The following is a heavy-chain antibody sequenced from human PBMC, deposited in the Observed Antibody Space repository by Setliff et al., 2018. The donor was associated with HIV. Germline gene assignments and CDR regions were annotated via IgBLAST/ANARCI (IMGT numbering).Heavy chain of an antibody. J-gene: IGHJ1*01. D-gene: IGHD3-3*01. CDR3: ARVGVDSQEYFQH. Sequence: GASVKVSCKASGYTFINYAMNWVRQAPGQGLEWMGWINTHTGNPTYAQGFTGRFVFSLDTSVSTAYLQINSLKAEDTAIYYCARVGVDSQEYFQHWGQGTLVTVSS. CDR2: INTHTGNP. V-gene: IGHV7-4-1*02. CDR1: GYTFINYA.